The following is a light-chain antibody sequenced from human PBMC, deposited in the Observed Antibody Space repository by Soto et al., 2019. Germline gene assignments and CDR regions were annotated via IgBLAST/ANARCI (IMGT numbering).Light chain of an antibody. J-gene: IGKJ3*01. CDR3: MQALQTPFT. V-gene: IGKV2-28*01. Sequence: DLVMTQSPLSLPVTPGEPASISCRSSQSLLHSNGYNYLDWYLQKPGQSPQLLIYLGSNRASGVPDRFSGSGSGTDFTLKISSVEAEDVGVYYCMQALQTPFTFGPGTKVDFK. CDR2: LGS. CDR1: QSLLHSNGYNY.